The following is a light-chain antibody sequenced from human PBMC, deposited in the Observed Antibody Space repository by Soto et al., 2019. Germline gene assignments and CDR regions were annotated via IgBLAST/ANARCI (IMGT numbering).Light chain of an antibody. CDR1: QSFNSN. V-gene: IGKV3-15*01. J-gene: IGKJ2*01. Sequence: EIVMTQSPATLSVSPGERATLSCRASQSFNSNLAWYHHKPGQAPRLLIYDASPRATGIPARFSGSGSGTEFTLIISSLQSEDFAVYYCQQYNNWPPLTFGQGSKLEIK. CDR2: DAS. CDR3: QQYNNWPPLT.